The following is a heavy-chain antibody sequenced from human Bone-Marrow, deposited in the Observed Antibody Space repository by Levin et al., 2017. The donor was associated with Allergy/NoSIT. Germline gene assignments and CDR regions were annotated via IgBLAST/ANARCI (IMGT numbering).Heavy chain of an antibody. CDR3: ARINQASGFKNWFDP. V-gene: IGHV4-59*01. D-gene: IGHD6-25*01. CDR1: GGSMSGFY. CDR2: IYYSEVTKTGTP. Sequence: SQTLSLTCTVSGGSMSGFYWNWIRQSPGKGLEWIGYIYYSEVTKTGTPNYNPSLKSPVTISVDTSKNQFSLRLSSVTAADTAVYYCARINQASGFKNWFDPWGPGILVAVS. J-gene: IGHJ5*02.